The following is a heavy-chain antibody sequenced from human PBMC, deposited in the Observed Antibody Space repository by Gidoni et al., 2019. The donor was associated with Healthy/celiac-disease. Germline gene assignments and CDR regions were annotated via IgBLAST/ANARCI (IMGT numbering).Heavy chain of an antibody. J-gene: IGHJ4*02. CDR3: ARPGTDGDGDY. D-gene: IGHD4-17*01. Sequence: QVQLVQSGAEVKKPGSSVKVSCKAFGGTFSSYAISWVRQAPGQGLVWMGGIIPNFGTANYAQKFQGRVTITEDESTSTAYMELSSLRSEDTAVYYCARPGTDGDGDYWGQGTLVTVSS. V-gene: IGHV1-69*01. CDR1: GGTFSSYA. CDR2: IIPNFGTA.